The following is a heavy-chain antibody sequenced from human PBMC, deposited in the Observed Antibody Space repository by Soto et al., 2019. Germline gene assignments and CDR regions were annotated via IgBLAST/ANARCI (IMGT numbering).Heavy chain of an antibody. CDR2: IIPIFGTA. D-gene: IGHD2-15*01. V-gene: IGHV1-69*12. CDR1: GGTFSSYA. J-gene: IGHJ4*02. CDR3: ARDEGGVVVVAATGQFDY. Sequence: QVQLVQSGAEVKKPGSSVKVSCKASGGTFSSYAISWVRQAPGQGLEWMGGIIPIFGTANYAQKFQGRVTITADESTSTGYMELSSLRSEDTAVYYCARDEGGVVVVAATGQFDYWGQGTLVTVSS.